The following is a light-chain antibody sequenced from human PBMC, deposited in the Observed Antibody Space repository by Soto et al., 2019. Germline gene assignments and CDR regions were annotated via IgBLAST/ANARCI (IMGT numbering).Light chain of an antibody. V-gene: IGKV1-5*01. J-gene: IGKJ1*01. Sequence: DIQMTQSPSTLSASVGDRVTITCRASQSISSWLAWYQQKQGKAPKLLIYDASSLESGVPSTFSGSGSGTEFPLTISSLQHDDFATYYCQQYNSYSPTFGQGTKVDIK. CDR2: DAS. CDR3: QQYNSYSPT. CDR1: QSISSW.